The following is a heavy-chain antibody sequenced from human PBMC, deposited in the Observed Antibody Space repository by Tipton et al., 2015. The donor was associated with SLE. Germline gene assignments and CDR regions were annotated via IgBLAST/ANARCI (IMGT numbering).Heavy chain of an antibody. Sequence: TLSLTCTVSGGSISSSSYYWGWIRQPPGKGLEWIGRIYYRGSTYYNPSLKSRVTISVDTPKNQFSLKLSSVTAADTAVYYCARQPPYDQDVDYWCQGTLVPVSS. CDR3: ARQPPYDQDVDY. CDR1: GGSISSSSYY. J-gene: IGHJ4*02. CDR2: IYYRGST. D-gene: IGHD3-16*01. V-gene: IGHV4-39*07.